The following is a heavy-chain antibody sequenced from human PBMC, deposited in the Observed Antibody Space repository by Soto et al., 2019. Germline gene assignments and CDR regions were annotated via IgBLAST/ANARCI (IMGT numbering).Heavy chain of an antibody. V-gene: IGHV1-69*06. D-gene: IGHD3-16*01. CDR1: GGTFSDYA. CDR3: ARDRIQLRLGKYSFNGMDV. J-gene: IGHJ6*02. CDR2: IVPRLGSP. Sequence: QVQLVQSGAEMRKPGSSLRVSCKASGGTFSDYAFSWVRQAPGQGLEWMGGIVPRLGSPNYAQKFGGRVTITADTSSSTGYMALSSLRFDDTAVYFCARDRIQLRLGKYSFNGMDVWGQGTTIIVSS.